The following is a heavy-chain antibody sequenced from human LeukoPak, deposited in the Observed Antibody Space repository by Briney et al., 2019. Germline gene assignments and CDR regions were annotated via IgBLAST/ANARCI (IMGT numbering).Heavy chain of an antibody. CDR3: AKPNDYGDYFAFDY. CDR2: IYSGGST. Sequence: GGSLRLSCAASGFTVSSNYMSWVRQAPGKGLEWVSVIYSGGSTYYADSAKGRFTISRDNSKNTLYLQMNSLRAEDTAVYYRAKPNDYGDYFAFDYWGQGTLVTVSS. CDR1: GFTVSSNY. V-gene: IGHV3-66*04. D-gene: IGHD4-17*01. J-gene: IGHJ4*02.